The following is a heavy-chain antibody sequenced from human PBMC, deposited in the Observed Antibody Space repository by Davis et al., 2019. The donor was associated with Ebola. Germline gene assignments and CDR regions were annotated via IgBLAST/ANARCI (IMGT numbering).Heavy chain of an antibody. CDR1: GGPISSSSYY. D-gene: IGHD2-15*01. CDR2: IHYSWST. CDR3: ARAIFGYCSGGSCYSPYYYYYGMDV. V-gene: IGHV4-39*07. J-gene: IGHJ6*04. Sequence: MPSETLSLTCTVSGGPISSSSYYWGWIRQPPGKGLVWTGSIHYSWSTNYSTSLKSRVTISVDTSKNQFSLKLTSVTAADTAVYYCARAIFGYCSGGSCYSPYYYYYGMDVWGKGTTVTVSS.